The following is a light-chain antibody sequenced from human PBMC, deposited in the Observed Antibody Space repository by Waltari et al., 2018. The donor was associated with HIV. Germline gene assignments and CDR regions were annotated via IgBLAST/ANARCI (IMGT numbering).Light chain of an antibody. CDR1: SPNIGDNY. CDR3: AAWDDSLSGWV. J-gene: IGLJ3*02. Sequence: QSALTQPPSTSGTPGQTVTIPCSGSSPNIGDNYVSWYQQLPGTAPKLRIYRNSKRPSGVRDRFSGSKSGTSASLAINDLRSEDEAEYHCAAWDDSLSGWVFGGGTNLTVL. CDR2: RNS. V-gene: IGLV1-47*01.